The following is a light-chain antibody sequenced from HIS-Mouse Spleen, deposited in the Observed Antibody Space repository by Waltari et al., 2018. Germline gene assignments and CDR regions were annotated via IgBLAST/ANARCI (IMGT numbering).Light chain of an antibody. CDR3: SSYAGSNNSLYV. Sequence: QSALTQPPSASWSPGQSVTISCTGTSSDVGGYNYVSWYQQHPGKAPQLMIFEVSKRPAGVPDRFSGSKSGNTASLTVSGLQAEDEADYYCSSYAGSNNSLYVFGTGTKVTVL. CDR2: EVS. J-gene: IGLJ1*01. CDR1: SSDVGGYNY. V-gene: IGLV2-8*01.